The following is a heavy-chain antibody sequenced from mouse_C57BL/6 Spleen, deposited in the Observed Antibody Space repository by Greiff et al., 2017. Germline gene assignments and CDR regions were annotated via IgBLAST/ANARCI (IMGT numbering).Heavy chain of an antibody. CDR2: ICRGGST. CDR1: GFSLTGYG. CDR3: DKGPYYCGSSCGAMDY. J-gene: IGHJ4*01. D-gene: IGHD1-1*01. Sequence: QVQLQQSGPGLVQPSQCLSITCTVSGFSLTGYGVHWVRQSPGKGLEWLGVICRGGSTDYNAAFMSSLGITKGNAKSQVCIKLNSVQADDTGIYYGDKGPYYCGSSCGAMDYWGQGTSVTVSS. V-gene: IGHV2-5*01.